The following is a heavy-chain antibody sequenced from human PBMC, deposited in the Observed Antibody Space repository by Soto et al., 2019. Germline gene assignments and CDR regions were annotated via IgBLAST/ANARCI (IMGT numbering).Heavy chain of an antibody. V-gene: IGHV3-15*05. CDR2: IKSKTNGETT. J-gene: IGHJ1*01. Sequence: GGSLRLSCAASGFTFSNAWMSWVRQAPGKGLEWVGRIKSKTNGETTDYAAPVKGRFTISRDDSRNTVYLQMNSLKAEDTAVYYCTTDDPINKYWGQGTLVTVSS. CDR3: TTDDPINKY. CDR1: GFTFSNAW.